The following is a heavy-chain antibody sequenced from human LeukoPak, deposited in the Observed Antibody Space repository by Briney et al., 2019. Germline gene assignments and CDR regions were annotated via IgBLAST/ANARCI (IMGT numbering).Heavy chain of an antibody. V-gene: IGHV1-2*02. D-gene: IGHD5-18*01. Sequence: ASVKVSCKASGYTFTSYYMHWVRQASGQGLEWMGWIYPNSGGTNYAQKFQGTVTMTRDTSISTAYMELSRLRSDDTAVYYCARGWIQLWWRAFDIWGQGTMVTVSS. J-gene: IGHJ3*02. CDR3: ARGWIQLWWRAFDI. CDR2: IYPNSGGT. CDR1: GYTFTSYY.